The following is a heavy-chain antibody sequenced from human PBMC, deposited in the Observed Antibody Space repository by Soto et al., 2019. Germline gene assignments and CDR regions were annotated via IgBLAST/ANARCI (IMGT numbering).Heavy chain of an antibody. J-gene: IGHJ4*02. CDR2: ISSSSSYI. D-gene: IGHD6-6*01. V-gene: IGHV3-21*01. Sequence: EVQLVESGGGLVKPGGSLRLSGAASGFTFSSYSMNWVRQAPGKGLEWVSSISSSSSYIYYADSVKGRFTISRDNAKTSLYLQMNSLRAEDTAVYYCARVGGQLVPGFDYWGQGTLVTVSS. CDR3: ARVGGQLVPGFDY. CDR1: GFTFSSYS.